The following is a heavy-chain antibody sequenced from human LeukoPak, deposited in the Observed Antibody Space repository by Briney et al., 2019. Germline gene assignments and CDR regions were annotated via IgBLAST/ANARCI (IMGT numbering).Heavy chain of an antibody. Sequence: SEPLSLTRTVSGGSISSSSYYWGWIRQPPGKGLEWIGSIYYSGSTYYNPSLKNRVTISVDTSKNQFSLKLSSVTAADTAVYYCAIGTMIVVGAFDIWGQGTMVTVS. CDR1: GGSISSSSYY. J-gene: IGHJ3*02. CDR3: AIGTMIVVGAFDI. D-gene: IGHD3-22*01. CDR2: IYYSGST. V-gene: IGHV4-39*01.